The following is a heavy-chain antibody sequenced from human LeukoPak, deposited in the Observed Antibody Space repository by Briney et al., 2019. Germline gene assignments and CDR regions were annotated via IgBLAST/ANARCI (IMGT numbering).Heavy chain of an antibody. CDR1: GGSFSGYY. CDR3: ARARVWGSYRSHPGDY. J-gene: IGHJ4*02. V-gene: IGHV4-34*01. CDR2: INHSGST. Sequence: SETLSLTCAVYGGSFSGYYWSWIRQPPGKGLEWIGEINHSGSTNYNPSLKSRVTISVDTSKNQFSLKLSSVTAADTAVYYCARARVWGSYRSHPGDYWGQGTLVTVSS. D-gene: IGHD3-16*02.